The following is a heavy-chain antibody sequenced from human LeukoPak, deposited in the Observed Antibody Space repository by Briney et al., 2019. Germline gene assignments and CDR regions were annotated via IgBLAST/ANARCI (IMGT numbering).Heavy chain of an antibody. CDR2: IYYSGST. V-gene: IGHV4-39*01. CDR3: ARPAWYSNKWFDP. CDR1: GGSISSSSYY. J-gene: IGHJ5*02. D-gene: IGHD6-13*01. Sequence: ASETLSLTCTVSGGSISSSSYYWGWIRQPPGKGLEWIGSIYYSGSTYYNPSLKSRVTISVDTSKNQFSLKLSSVTAADTAVYYCARPAWYSNKWFDPWGQGTLVTVSS.